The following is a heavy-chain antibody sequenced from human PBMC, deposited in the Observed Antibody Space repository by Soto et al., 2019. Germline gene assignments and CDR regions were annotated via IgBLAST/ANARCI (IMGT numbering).Heavy chain of an antibody. Sequence: SETLSLTCTVSGGSISSYYWSWIRQPPGKGLEWIGYIYYSGSTNYNPSLKSRVTISVDTSKNQFSLKLSSVTAADTAVYYCARDSYDILTGKKRWGAFDIWGQGTMVTVSS. CDR2: IYYSGST. D-gene: IGHD3-9*01. V-gene: IGHV4-59*01. J-gene: IGHJ3*02. CDR3: ARDSYDILTGKKRWGAFDI. CDR1: GGSISSYY.